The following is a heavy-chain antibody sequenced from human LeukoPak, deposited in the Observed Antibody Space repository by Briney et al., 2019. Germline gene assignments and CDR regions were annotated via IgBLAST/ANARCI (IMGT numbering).Heavy chain of an antibody. J-gene: IGHJ4*02. Sequence: GASVKVSCKASGYTFTGYYTHWVRQAPGQGLEWMGWINPNSGGTNYAQKFQGRVTMTRDTSISTAYMELSRLRSDDTAVYYCARGQYSYGYGTGFDYWGQGTLVTVSS. CDR2: INPNSGGT. D-gene: IGHD5-18*01. CDR3: ARGQYSYGYGTGFDY. CDR1: GYTFTGYY. V-gene: IGHV1-2*02.